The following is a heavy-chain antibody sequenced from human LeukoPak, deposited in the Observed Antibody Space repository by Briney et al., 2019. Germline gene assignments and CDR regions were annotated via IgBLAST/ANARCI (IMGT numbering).Heavy chain of an antibody. V-gene: IGHV1-2*02. J-gene: IGHJ4*02. Sequence: ASVTVSFTGSGYTFTVYYMHWVRQAPGQGRGGMGWINPNSGGTNYAQKFQGRGTMTRDTAISTAYMELSRLRSDDTAVYYCAREAVATVTDLYYFDYWGQGTLVTVSS. CDR1: GYTFTVYY. D-gene: IGHD4-17*01. CDR3: AREAVATVTDLYYFDY. CDR2: INPNSGGT.